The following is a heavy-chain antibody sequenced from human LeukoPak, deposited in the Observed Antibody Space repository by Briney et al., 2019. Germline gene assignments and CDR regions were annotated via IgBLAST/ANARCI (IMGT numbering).Heavy chain of an antibody. J-gene: IGHJ4*02. CDR2: INPNSGGT. CDR1: GYTFTGYN. Sequence: ASVKVSCKAPGYTFTGYNMQWLRQAPGQGLEWMGWINPNSGGTNYAQKFQGRVTMTRDTSISTAYMELSRLRSDDTAVYYCARDGHFDCWGQGTLVTVSS. V-gene: IGHV1-2*02. CDR3: ARDGHFDC.